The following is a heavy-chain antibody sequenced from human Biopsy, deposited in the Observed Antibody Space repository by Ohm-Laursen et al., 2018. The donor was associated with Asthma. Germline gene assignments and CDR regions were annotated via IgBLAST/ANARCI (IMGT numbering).Heavy chain of an antibody. CDR3: VRWRSGYPDHYSDF. CDR2: ISSDVRE. J-gene: IGHJ4*02. D-gene: IGHD2-21*01. CDR1: GFTFRNFV. V-gene: IGHV3-30*03. Sequence: SLRLSCSATGFTFRNFVMHWVRQAPGKGLEWVALISSDVREWYADSVKGRFTISRDNSKNTLDLQMNSLRGDDTAVYYCVRWRSGYPDHYSDFWGLGTLVTVSS.